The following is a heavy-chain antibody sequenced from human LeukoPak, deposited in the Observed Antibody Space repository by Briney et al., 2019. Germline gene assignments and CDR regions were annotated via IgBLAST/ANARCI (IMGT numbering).Heavy chain of an antibody. J-gene: IGHJ4*02. D-gene: IGHD6-13*01. Sequence: GGSLRLSCAASGFTFDDYAMHWVRQAPGKGLEWVSGISWNSGSIGYADSVKGRFTISRDNAKNSLFLQMNSLRAEDTALYYCVKGSHAAIAAAGGLFDYWGQGTLVTVSS. CDR1: GFTFDDYA. CDR2: ISWNSGSI. V-gene: IGHV3-9*01. CDR3: VKGSHAAIAAAGGLFDY.